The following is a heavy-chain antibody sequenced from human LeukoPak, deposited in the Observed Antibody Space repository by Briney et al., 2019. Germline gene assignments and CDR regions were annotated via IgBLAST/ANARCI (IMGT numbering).Heavy chain of an antibody. Sequence: TSETLSLTCTVPGGSISGHYWSWIRQPPGRGLEWIGCIFYSGSTNYNPSLKSRVTISVDTSKDQFSLNLSSVAAADTAVYYCARTRLSEYYFDYWGQGIPVTVSS. CDR1: GGSISGHY. D-gene: IGHD2-21*02. J-gene: IGHJ4*02. CDR2: IFYSGST. CDR3: ARTRLSEYYFDY. V-gene: IGHV4-59*11.